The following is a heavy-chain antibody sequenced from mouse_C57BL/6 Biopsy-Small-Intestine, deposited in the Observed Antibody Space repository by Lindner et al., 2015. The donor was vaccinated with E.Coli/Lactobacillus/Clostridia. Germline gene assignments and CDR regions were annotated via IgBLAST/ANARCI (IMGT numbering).Heavy chain of an antibody. Sequence: SVKVSCKVSGYTLTELSMHWVRQAPGKGLEWMGSFDPEDGKTIYAQTFQGRVTMTEDTSTDTAYMELSSLRSEDTAVYYCATDRASVWLNGAYWYFDLWGRGTLVTVSS. V-gene: IGHV1-83*01. J-gene: IGHJ1*01. CDR3: ATDRASVWLNGAYWYFDL. CDR2: FDPEDGKT. D-gene: IGHD2-10*02. CDR1: GYTLTELS.